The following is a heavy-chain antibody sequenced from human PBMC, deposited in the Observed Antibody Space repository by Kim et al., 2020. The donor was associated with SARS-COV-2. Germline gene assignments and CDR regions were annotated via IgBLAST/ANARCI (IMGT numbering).Heavy chain of an antibody. CDR1: GFTFSSYA. CDR3: AKARASWLLNWYYYGMDV. J-gene: IGHJ6*02. Sequence: GGSLRLSCAASGFTFSSYAMSWVRQAPGKGLEWVSAISGSGGSTYYADSVKGRFTISRDNSKKTLYLQMNSMRAEDTAVYYCAKARASWLLNWYYYGMDVGGQGTTVTVSS. D-gene: IGHD3-9*01. CDR2: ISGSGGST. V-gene: IGHV3-23*01.